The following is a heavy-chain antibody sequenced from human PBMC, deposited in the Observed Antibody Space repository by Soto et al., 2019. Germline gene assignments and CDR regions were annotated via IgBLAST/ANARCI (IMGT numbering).Heavy chain of an antibody. V-gene: IGHV3-48*01. J-gene: IGHJ4*02. Sequence: PGGSLRLSCAASGFTFSSYSMNWVRQAPGKGLEWVSYISSSSSTIYYADSVKGRFTISRDNAKNSLYLQMNSLRAEDTAVYYCARGAGQLWSGSIVEPHFDDWGQGTRVTVAS. D-gene: IGHD3-3*01. CDR3: ARGAGQLWSGSIVEPHFDD. CDR1: GFTFSSYS. CDR2: ISSSSSTI.